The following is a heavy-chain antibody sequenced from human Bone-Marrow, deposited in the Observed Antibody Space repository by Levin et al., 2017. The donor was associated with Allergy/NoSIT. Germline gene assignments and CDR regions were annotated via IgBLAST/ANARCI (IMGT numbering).Heavy chain of an antibody. CDR2: INHSGST. J-gene: IGHJ4*02. D-gene: IGHD4-17*01. CDR1: GGSFSGYY. CDR3: ARVPDDYGDYDGFDY. V-gene: IGHV4-34*01. Sequence: SETLSLTCAVYGGSFSGYYWSWIRQPPGKGLEWIGEINHSGSTNYNPSLKSRVTISVDTSKNQFSLKLSSVTAADTAVYYCARVPDDYGDYDGFDYWGQGTLVTVSS.